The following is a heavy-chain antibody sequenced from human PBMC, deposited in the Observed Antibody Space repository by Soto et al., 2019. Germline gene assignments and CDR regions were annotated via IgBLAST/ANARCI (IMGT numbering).Heavy chain of an antibody. CDR2: IYPGDSDT. Sequence: GESLKISCKVSGDSFTSFWIGWVRQMPGKGLEWLGSIYPGDSDTRYSPSFQGQVTISADKSISTAYLQWSSLKASDTAMYYCARCHRGLRCHLDSWGQGTLVTVSS. D-gene: IGHD4-17*01. CDR1: GDSFTSFW. CDR3: ARCHRGLRCHLDS. V-gene: IGHV5-51*01. J-gene: IGHJ4*02.